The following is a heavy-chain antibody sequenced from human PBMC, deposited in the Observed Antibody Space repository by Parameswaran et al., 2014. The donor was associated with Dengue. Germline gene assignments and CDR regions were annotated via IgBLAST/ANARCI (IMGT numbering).Heavy chain of an antibody. V-gene: IGHV3-30-3*01. D-gene: IGHD6-13*01. CDR2: ISYDGSNK. J-gene: IGHJ4*02. Sequence: AMPGVRQAPGKGLEWVAVISYDGSNKYYADSVKGRFTISRDNSKNTLYLQMNSLRAEDTAVYYCAREGGSSWTVDENFDYWGQGTLVTVSS. CDR3: AREGGSSWTVDENFDY. CDR1: A.